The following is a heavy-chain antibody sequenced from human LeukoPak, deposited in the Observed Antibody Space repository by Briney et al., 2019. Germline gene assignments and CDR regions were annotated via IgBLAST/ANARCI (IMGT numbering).Heavy chain of an antibody. CDR2: IYYSGNT. CDR1: GGSIRSGDYY. V-gene: IGHV4-30-4*01. CDR3: ACVTGLYYFDF. J-gene: IGHJ4*02. D-gene: IGHD1-20*01. Sequence: SQTLSLTCAVSGGSIRSGDYYWSWARQPPGKGLEWIGHIYYSGNTYYNPSLKSRVAISVDTSKNQFSLRLSSVTAADTAVYYCACVTGLYYFDFWGQGTLVTVSS.